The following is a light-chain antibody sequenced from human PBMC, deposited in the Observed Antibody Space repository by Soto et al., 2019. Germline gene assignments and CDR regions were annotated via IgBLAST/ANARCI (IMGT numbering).Light chain of an antibody. CDR3: QQYNSYSE. Sequence: DIQMTQSPSILSASVGDRVTITCRASQSISSWLAWYQQKPGKAPKLLIYDASSLESGVPSRFSGSGSGTEFTLTISSLQPDDFATYYCQQYNSYSEFGQGTKVEIK. V-gene: IGKV1-5*01. CDR1: QSISSW. J-gene: IGKJ1*01. CDR2: DAS.